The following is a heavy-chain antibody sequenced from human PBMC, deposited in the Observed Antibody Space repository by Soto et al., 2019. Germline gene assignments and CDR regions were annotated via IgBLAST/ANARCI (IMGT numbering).Heavy chain of an antibody. J-gene: IGHJ5*02. D-gene: IGHD4-17*01. Sequence: QVQLLESGGGVVQPGRSLRLSCAASGFIFSRYFMHWVRQAPGKGLEWVALISDDGSTKYYADSVTGRFTISRDNSKSTFYLQMNSLSADDTAVYYCTRADLTVTLSVFDPWGQGTLVTVSS. CDR1: GFIFSRYF. V-gene: IGHV3-30-3*01. CDR3: TRADLTVTLSVFDP. CDR2: ISDDGSTK.